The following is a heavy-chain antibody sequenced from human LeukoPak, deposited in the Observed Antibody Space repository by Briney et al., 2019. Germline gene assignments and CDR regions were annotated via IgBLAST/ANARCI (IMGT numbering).Heavy chain of an antibody. CDR2: INHSGST. J-gene: IGHJ6*03. CDR1: GGSFSGYY. Sequence: SETLSLTRAVYGGSFSGYYWSWIRQPPGKGLEWIGEINHSGSTNYNPSLKSRVTISVDTSKNQFSLKLSSVTAADTAVYYCARTTIDGYSSGWYDYYYYMDVWGKGTTVTVSS. CDR3: ARTTIDGYSSGWYDYYYYMDV. D-gene: IGHD6-19*01. V-gene: IGHV4-34*01.